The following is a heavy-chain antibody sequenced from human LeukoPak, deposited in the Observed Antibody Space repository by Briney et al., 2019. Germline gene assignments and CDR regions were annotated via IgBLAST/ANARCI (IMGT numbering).Heavy chain of an antibody. Sequence: GGSLRLSCSACGFTFSSYSMNWVRQAPGKGLEWVSLIYSGGATYYADSVKGRFTVSRDNSENTLYLHMNNLRPEDTAVYYCARYVSPYYFDYWGQGTLVTVSS. CDR1: GFTFSSYS. CDR2: IYSGGAT. J-gene: IGHJ4*02. V-gene: IGHV3-66*02. D-gene: IGHD3-16*01. CDR3: ARYVSPYYFDY.